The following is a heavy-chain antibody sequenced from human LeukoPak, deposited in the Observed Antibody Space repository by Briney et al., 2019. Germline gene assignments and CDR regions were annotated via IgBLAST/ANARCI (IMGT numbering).Heavy chain of an antibody. D-gene: IGHD1-26*01. J-gene: IGHJ4*02. Sequence: PGGSLRLSCAASGFTFSSYWMHWVRQAPGKGLVWVSRISEDGSNTYYADSVKGRFTISRDNAKNTLYLQMNSLRAEDTAVYYRARDEVGVGATHDYWGQGTLVTVSS. CDR1: GFTFSSYW. V-gene: IGHV3-74*01. CDR2: ISEDGSNT. CDR3: ARDEVGVGATHDY.